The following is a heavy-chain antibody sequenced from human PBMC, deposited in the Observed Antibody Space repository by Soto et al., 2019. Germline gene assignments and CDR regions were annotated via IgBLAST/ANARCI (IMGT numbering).Heavy chain of an antibody. Sequence: ASVKVSCKASGYTFTSQYMHWVRQAPGQGLEWMGMINPNGGATTYAEKFQGRVTMTRDTSTSTVYMVVSSLRPEDTAVYYCARDSGLNCFDPWGQGTQVTISS. D-gene: IGHD3-10*01. CDR3: ARDSGLNCFDP. CDR2: INPNGGAT. CDR1: GYTFTSQY. J-gene: IGHJ5*02. V-gene: IGHV1-46*01.